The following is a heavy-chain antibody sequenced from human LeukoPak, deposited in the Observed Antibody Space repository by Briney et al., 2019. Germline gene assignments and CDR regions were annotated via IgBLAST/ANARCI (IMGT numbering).Heavy chain of an antibody. V-gene: IGHV3-30*02. D-gene: IGHD1/OR15-1a*01. CDR1: RFTFSSNG. J-gene: IGHJ4*02. CDR2: IRDDGSNK. Sequence: GGSLRLSCAASRFTFSSNGVHWVRQAPGKGLEWVTFIRDDGSNKQYADSVKGRFTISRDNSKNTLYLQMNSLRAEDTALYYCAKDYRTIGFDYWGQGILVTVCS. CDR3: AKDYRTIGFDY.